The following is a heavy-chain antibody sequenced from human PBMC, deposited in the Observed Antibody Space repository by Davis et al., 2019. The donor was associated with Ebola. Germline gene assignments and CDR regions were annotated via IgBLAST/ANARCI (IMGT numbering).Heavy chain of an antibody. D-gene: IGHD4-17*01. V-gene: IGHV1-69*10. CDR1: RCTFSRYA. CDR3: ARGGTETKLRWFDP. CDR2: LIPILGTP. Sequence: SSVTVSCMASRCTFSRYAINWVRQAPGQGLEWMGGLIPILGTPNYAQKFQARLNITADRSTTTAYMELRSLRSEDTAVYYCARGGTETKLRWFDPWGQGTLVTVSS. J-gene: IGHJ5*02.